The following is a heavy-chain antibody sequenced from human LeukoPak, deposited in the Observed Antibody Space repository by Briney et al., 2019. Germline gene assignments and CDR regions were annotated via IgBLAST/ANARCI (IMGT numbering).Heavy chain of an antibody. Sequence: GGSLRLSCAASGFTFSDYYMSWIRRAPGKGLEWVSYISSSSSYTNYADSVKGRFTISRDNAKNSLYLQMNSLRAEDTAVYYCARVYCSGGSCPLGYFDYWGQGTLVTVSS. V-gene: IGHV3-11*05. J-gene: IGHJ4*02. CDR1: GFTFSDYY. D-gene: IGHD2-15*01. CDR3: ARVYCSGGSCPLGYFDY. CDR2: ISSSSSYT.